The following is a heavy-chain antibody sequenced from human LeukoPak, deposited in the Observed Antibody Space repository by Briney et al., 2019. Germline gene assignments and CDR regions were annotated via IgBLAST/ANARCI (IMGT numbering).Heavy chain of an antibody. Sequence: PGGSLRLSCAASGFTFSSYVMHWVRQAPGKGLEWVAVIWYDGSNKYYADSVKGRFTISRDNSKNTLYLQMNSLRAEDTAVYYCARGRGNDFWSGYSYYFDYWGQGTLVTVSS. D-gene: IGHD3-3*01. V-gene: IGHV3-33*01. J-gene: IGHJ4*02. CDR3: ARGRGNDFWSGYSYYFDY. CDR1: GFTFSSYV. CDR2: IWYDGSNK.